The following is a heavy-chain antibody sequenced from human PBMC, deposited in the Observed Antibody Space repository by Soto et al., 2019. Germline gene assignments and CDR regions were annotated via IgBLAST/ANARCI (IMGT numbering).Heavy chain of an antibody. J-gene: IGHJ4*02. V-gene: IGHV4-39*02. CDR3: ARYTPEKTGTSPFDY. D-gene: IGHD1-7*01. CDR2: IHYSGRT. CDR1: GASIISRTYL. Sequence: SETLSLTCTVSGASIISRTYLWGWIRQPPGRGLEWIGSIHYSGRTYHNPSLKSRVTISADTSKNPFSLKLSAVTAADTAVYYCARYTPEKTGTSPFDYWGQGTLVTVSS.